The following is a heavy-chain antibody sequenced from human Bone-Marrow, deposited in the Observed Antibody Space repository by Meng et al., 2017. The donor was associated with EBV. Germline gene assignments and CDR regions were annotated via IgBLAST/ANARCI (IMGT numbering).Heavy chain of an antibody. J-gene: IGHJ4*02. CDR1: GEPFSGYY. CDR2: INHSGST. D-gene: IGHD1-26*01. V-gene: IGHV4-34*01. Sequence: QVQLQQAGPGLLKPSETLALTCAVYGEPFSGYYWNWIRQPPGKGLEWIGEINHSGSTNYNPSLKSRVTISVDTSKNQFSLKLSSVTAADTAVYYCARGSLGWELPRPFDYWGQGTLVTVSS. CDR3: ARGSLGWELPRPFDY.